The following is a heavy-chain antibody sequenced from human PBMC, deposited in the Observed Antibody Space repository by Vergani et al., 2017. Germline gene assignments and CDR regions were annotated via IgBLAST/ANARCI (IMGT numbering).Heavy chain of an antibody. CDR2: ISGSGGST. Sequence: EVQLVESGGGLVQPGRSLRLSCAASGFTFSSYAMSWVRQAPGKGLEWVSAISGSGGSTYYADSVKGRFTISRDNSKNTLYLQMNSLRAEDTAVYYCAKVPRKYIAAAGAHFDYWGQGTLVTVSS. CDR3: AKVPRKYIAAAGAHFDY. J-gene: IGHJ4*02. V-gene: IGHV3-23*04. CDR1: GFTFSSYA. D-gene: IGHD6-13*01.